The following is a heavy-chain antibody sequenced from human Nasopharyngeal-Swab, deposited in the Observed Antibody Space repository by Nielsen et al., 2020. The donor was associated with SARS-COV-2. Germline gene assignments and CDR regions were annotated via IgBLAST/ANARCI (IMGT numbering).Heavy chain of an antibody. V-gene: IGHV3-15*01. CDR3: AREILGAAAGSYYYYYYGMDV. CDR2: IKSKTDGGTT. J-gene: IGHJ6*02. D-gene: IGHD6-13*01. Sequence: WIRQPPGKGLEWVGRIKSKTDGGTTDYAAPVKGRFTISRDDSKNTLYLQMNSLRAEDTAVYYCAREILGAAAGSYYYYYYGMDVWGQGTTVTVSS.